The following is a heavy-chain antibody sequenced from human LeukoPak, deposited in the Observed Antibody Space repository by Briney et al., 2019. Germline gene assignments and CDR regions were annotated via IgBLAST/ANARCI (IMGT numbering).Heavy chain of an antibody. V-gene: IGHV1-18*01. Sequence: ASVKVSCKASGGTFSSYAISWVRQAPGQGLEWMGWISAYNGNTNYAQKLQGRVTMTTDTSTSTAYMELRSLRSDDTAVYYCARSFVVVPAAILKAYYYGMDVWGQGTTVTVSS. CDR2: ISAYNGNT. D-gene: IGHD2-2*01. CDR3: ARSFVVVPAAILKAYYYGMDV. CDR1: GGTFSSYA. J-gene: IGHJ6*02.